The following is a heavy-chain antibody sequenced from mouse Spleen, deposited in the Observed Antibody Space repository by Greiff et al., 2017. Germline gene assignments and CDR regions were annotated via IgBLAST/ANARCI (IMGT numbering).Heavy chain of an antibody. V-gene: IGHV5-17*01. CDR1: GFTFSDYG. D-gene: IGHD2-5*01. CDR3: ARNPYSNYEDWFAY. J-gene: IGHJ3*01. Sequence: EVKLMESGGGLVKPGGSLKLSCAASGFTFSDYGMHWVRQAPEKGLEWVAYISSGSSTIYYADTVKGRFTISRDNAKNTLFLQMTSLRSEDTAMYYCARNPYSNYEDWFAYWGQGTLVTVSA. CDR2: ISSGSSTI.